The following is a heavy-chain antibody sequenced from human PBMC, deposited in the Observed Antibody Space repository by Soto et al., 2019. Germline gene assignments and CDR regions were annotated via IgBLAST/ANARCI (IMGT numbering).Heavy chain of an antibody. D-gene: IGHD3-10*01. CDR1: GYTFTSYG. J-gene: IGHJ4*02. CDR3: ARDESRATYGSGSYYGY. Sequence: ASVKVSCKASGYTFTSYGISWVRQAPGQGLEWMGWISAYNGNTNYAQKLQGRVTMTTDTSTSTAYMELRSLRSDDTAVYYSARDESRATYGSGSYYGYWGQGTLVTVSS. CDR2: ISAYNGNT. V-gene: IGHV1-18*01.